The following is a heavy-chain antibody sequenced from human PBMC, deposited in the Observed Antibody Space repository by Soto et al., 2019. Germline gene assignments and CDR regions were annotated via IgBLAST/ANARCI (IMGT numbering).Heavy chain of an antibody. CDR1: GGSITSSKYY. Sequence: PSETLSLTCTVSGGSITSSKYYWNWIRQPAGKGLEWIGRIHSTRSPNYNPSLKSRVTMSVDTSKNQFSLKLNLTSVTAADTAVYYCARSPAYGDYANLDTWGQGTLVTVPQ. J-gene: IGHJ5*02. D-gene: IGHD4-17*01. V-gene: IGHV4-61*02. CDR2: IHSTRSP. CDR3: ARSPAYGDYANLDT.